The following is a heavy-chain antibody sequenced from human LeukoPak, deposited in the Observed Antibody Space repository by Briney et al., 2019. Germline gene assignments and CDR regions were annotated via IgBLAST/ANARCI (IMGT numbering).Heavy chain of an antibody. CDR1: GYSFTSYW. CDR2: IYPGDSVT. D-gene: IGHD3-9*01. CDR3: ASGPAYDILTGYLQYYFDY. J-gene: IGHJ4*02. Sequence: GESLKISCKGSGYSFTSYWICWVRQMPGKGLEWMGIIYPGDSVTRYSPSFQGQVTISADKSISTAYLQWSSLKASDTAMYYCASGPAYDILTGYLQYYFDYWGQGTLVTVSS. V-gene: IGHV5-51*01.